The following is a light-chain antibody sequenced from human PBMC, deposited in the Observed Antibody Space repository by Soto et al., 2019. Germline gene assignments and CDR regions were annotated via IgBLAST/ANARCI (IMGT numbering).Light chain of an antibody. CDR2: ATS. V-gene: IGKV1-39*02. CDR3: QQYGISPHT. Sequence: DIQVTQTQSGLAASVGDRVTITGRASQNIDNYLNCYQPKPGKAPKLLIYATSTLHSGVPARFSGSGSGTDFTLTICTLQPEDCALYYCQQYGISPHTFAGAANVDIK. CDR1: QNIDNY. J-gene: IGKJ4*01.